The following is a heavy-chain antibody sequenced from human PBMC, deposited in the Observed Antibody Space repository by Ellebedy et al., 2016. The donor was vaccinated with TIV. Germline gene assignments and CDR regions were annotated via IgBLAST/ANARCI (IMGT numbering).Heavy chain of an antibody. CDR1: GYTFNKYA. CDR2: INTNTGNP. J-gene: IGHJ4*02. CDR3: ATPYRSGWWREQPH. V-gene: IGHV7-4-1*02. D-gene: IGHD6-19*01. Sequence: AASVKVSCKASGYTFNKYAINWVRQAPGQGLEWMGWINTNTGNPTYAQAFTRRFVFSLDTSVSTAYLQISSLRAEDTAVYYCATPYRSGWWREQPHWGQGTLVTVSS.